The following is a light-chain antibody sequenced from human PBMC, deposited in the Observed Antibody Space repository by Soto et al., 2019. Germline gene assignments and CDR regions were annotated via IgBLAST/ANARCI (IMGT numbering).Light chain of an antibody. J-gene: IGLJ1*01. CDR3: SSYTRSSALEGV. Sequence: QSVLTQPASVSGSPGQSITISCTGTSSDVGGYNYVSWYQQHPGKAPKLMIYDVSNRPSGVSNRVSGSKSGNTASLTISGLQAEDEADYYCSSYTRSSALEGVFRTGTTLTVL. CDR1: SSDVGGYNY. V-gene: IGLV2-14*01. CDR2: DVS.